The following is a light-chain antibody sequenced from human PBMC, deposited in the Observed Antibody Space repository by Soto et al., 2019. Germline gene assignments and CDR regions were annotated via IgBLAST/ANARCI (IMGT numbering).Light chain of an antibody. J-gene: IGKJ2*01. CDR3: QVRSDWPPFKYT. V-gene: IGKV3D-20*02. Sequence: VLTQSPGTLSLSPGERATLSCRASQYVSNTFLAWYQQKPGQAPRLLIYGASSRSTGIPDRFSGSGSGTDFTLTISRLEPEDFAIYFCQVRSDWPPFKYTLGQGTKLEVK. CDR2: GAS. CDR1: QYVSNTF.